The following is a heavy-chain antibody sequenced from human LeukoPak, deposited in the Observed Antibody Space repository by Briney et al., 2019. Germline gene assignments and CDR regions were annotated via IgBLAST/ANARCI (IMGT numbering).Heavy chain of an antibody. CDR3: ASGYCSSTSCYPYYYYGMDV. V-gene: IGHV4-61*01. Sequence: PSETLSLTCTVSGGSVSSGSYYWNWIRQPPGKGLEWIGYIYYSGSTNYNPSLKSRVTISVDTSKNQFSLKLSSVTAADTAVYYCASGYCSSTSCYPYYYYGMDVWGQGPRSPSP. CDR2: IYYSGST. CDR1: GGSVSSGSYY. D-gene: IGHD2-2*03. J-gene: IGHJ6*02.